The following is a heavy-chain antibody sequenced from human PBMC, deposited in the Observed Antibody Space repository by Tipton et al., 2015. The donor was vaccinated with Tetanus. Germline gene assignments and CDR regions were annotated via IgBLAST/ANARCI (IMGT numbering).Heavy chain of an antibody. D-gene: IGHD2-15*01. Sequence: SLRLSCAASGFIFSSYGIHWVRQAPGKGLEWVAVSWHDGTDKYYAGSVKGRFTISRDNSKNTLYLQMNSLRAEDTAVYYCAREADCSGGSCFSGDFDNWGQGTQVTVSS. V-gene: IGHV3-33*01. CDR2: SWHDGTDK. CDR3: AREADCSGGSCFSGDFDN. J-gene: IGHJ4*02. CDR1: GFIFSSYG.